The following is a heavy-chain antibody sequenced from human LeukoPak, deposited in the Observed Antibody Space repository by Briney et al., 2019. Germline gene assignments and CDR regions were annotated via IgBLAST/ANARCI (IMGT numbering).Heavy chain of an antibody. CDR3: ARDPIQLWSFDY. J-gene: IGHJ4*02. D-gene: IGHD5-18*01. CDR1: GFTFSSYA. CDR2: IYSGGST. Sequence: GGSLRLSCAASGFTFSSYAMSWVRQAPGKGLESVSVIYSGGSTYYADSVRGRFTISRDNSKNTLYLQMNSLRVEDTAVYYCARDPIQLWSFDYWGQGTLVTVSS. V-gene: IGHV3-53*01.